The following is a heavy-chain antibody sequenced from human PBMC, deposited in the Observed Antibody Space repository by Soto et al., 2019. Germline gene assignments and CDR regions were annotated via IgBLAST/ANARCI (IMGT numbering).Heavy chain of an antibody. D-gene: IGHD1-26*01. CDR2: INGLFSGSAGST. V-gene: IGHV3-23*01. CDR3: ATKGDGTYEGYYFDY. J-gene: IGHJ4*02. CDR1: GFTFGNYA. Sequence: GGSLRLSCAASGFTFGNYAMTWVRLAPGKGLEWVSDINGLFSGSAGSTYYAESVKGRFAVSRDNYKNTLYLQMNSLRAEDTAVYYCATKGDGTYEGYYFDYWGQGTLVTVSS.